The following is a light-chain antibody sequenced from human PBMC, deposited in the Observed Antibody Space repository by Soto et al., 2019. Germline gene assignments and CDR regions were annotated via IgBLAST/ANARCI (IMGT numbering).Light chain of an antibody. V-gene: IGKV3-20*01. Sequence: EIGMTQSPATLSVSPGERATISCRASQSISSNLAWYQQKPGQASRLLIHGASSRATGIPDRFSGSGSGTDFTLTISRLEPEDSAVYYCQQSGRPFGQGTKVDIK. CDR1: QSISSN. CDR2: GAS. CDR3: QQSGRP. J-gene: IGKJ1*01.